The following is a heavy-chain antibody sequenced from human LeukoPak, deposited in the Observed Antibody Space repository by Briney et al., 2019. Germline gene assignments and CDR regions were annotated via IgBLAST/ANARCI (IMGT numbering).Heavy chain of an antibody. J-gene: IGHJ4*02. CDR2: ISTSSSYI. D-gene: IGHD2-2*02. V-gene: IGHV3-21*01. CDR1: GFTFSSYT. Sequence: GGSLRLSCAASGFTFSSYTMNWVRQAPGKGLEWVSSISTSSSYIYYADSVKGRFTISRDNSKNTLYLQMNSLRAEDTAVYYCAKSLYPDYWGQGTLVTVSS. CDR3: AKSLYPDY.